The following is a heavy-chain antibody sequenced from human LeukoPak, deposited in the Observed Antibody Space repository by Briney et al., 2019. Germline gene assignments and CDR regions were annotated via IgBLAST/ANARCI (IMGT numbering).Heavy chain of an antibody. V-gene: IGHV5-51*01. Sequence: GESLKISCKGSGYSFTNYWIGWVRQMPGKGLEWMGIIYPGDSESSYSPSFQGQVTFSADKSISTAYLQWSSLKASDTAMYYCARQDGNSKYYFDYWGQGTLVTASS. CDR2: IYPGDSES. CDR3: ARQDGNSKYYFDY. D-gene: IGHD1-1*01. J-gene: IGHJ4*02. CDR1: GYSFTNYW.